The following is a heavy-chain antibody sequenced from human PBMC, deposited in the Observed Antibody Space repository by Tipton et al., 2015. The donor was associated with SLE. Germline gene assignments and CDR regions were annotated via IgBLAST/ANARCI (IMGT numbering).Heavy chain of an antibody. D-gene: IGHD4-17*01. J-gene: IGHJ4*02. V-gene: IGHV4-4*02. CDR2: IHHRGST. CDR3: ARLSYYGDYFDY. CDR1: GASITSSDW. Sequence: TLSLTCAVSGASITSSDWWSWVRQPPGKGLEYIGEIHHRGSTNYKSSLRGRVTISVDTSKNRFSLELTFVTAADTAVYYCARLSYYGDYFDYWGQGSLVTVSS.